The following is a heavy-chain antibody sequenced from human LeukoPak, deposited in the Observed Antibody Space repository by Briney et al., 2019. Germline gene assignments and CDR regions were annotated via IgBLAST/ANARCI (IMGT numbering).Heavy chain of an antibody. V-gene: IGHV3-30-3*01. Sequence: GRSLRLSCAASGFTFSSYAMHWVRQAPGKGLEWVAVISYDGSNKYYADSVKGRFTISRDNSKNTLYLQMNSLRAEDTAVYYCAKEANKYSSGWYGDYWGQGTLVTVSS. CDR2: ISYDGSNK. CDR1: GFTFSSYA. J-gene: IGHJ4*02. CDR3: AKEANKYSSGWYGDY. D-gene: IGHD6-19*01.